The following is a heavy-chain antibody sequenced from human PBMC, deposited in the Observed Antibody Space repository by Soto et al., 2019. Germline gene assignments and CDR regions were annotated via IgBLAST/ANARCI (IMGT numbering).Heavy chain of an antibody. Sequence: SETLSLTCTVSGGSISSSSYSWSWIRQPPGKGLEWIGYIYHSGSTYYNPSLKSRVTISVDTSKNQFSLKLSSVTAADTAVYYCARGQLAPRHNWFDPWGQGTLVTVSS. V-gene: IGHV4-30-2*01. CDR3: ARGQLAPRHNWFDP. D-gene: IGHD6-6*01. J-gene: IGHJ5*02. CDR2: IYHSGST. CDR1: GGSISSSSYS.